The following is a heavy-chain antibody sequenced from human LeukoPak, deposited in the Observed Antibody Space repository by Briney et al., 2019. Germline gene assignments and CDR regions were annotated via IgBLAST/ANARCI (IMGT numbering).Heavy chain of an antibody. CDR2: ISWNSGSI. CDR3: AKVAGPGYSGYMYGMDV. Sequence: GGSLRLSCAASGFTFDDYAMHWVRQAPGKGLEWVSGISWNSGSIGYADSVKGRFTISRDNAKNSLYLQMNSLRAEDTALYYCAKVAGPGYSGYMYGMDVWGQGTTVTVSS. D-gene: IGHD5-12*01. V-gene: IGHV3-9*01. CDR1: GFTFDDYA. J-gene: IGHJ6*02.